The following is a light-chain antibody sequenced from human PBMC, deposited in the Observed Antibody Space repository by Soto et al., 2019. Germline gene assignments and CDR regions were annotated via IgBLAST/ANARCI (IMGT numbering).Light chain of an antibody. J-gene: IGKJ5*01. Sequence: DVVMTQSPLSLPVTPGEPASISCRSSQSLLHSDGNTYLDWYLQKPGQSPQLLIYLGSTRASGVPERFSGSGSGTDFTLKISRVEAEDVLVYYCMQALQGPITFGQGTRLEIK. CDR2: LGS. V-gene: IGKV2-28*01. CDR3: MQALQGPIT. CDR1: QSLLHSDGNTY.